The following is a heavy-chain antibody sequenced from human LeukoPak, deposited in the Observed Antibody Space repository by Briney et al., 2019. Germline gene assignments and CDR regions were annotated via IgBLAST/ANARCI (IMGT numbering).Heavy chain of an antibody. D-gene: IGHD6-13*01. Sequence: GGSLRLSCAASGFTFSSYGMSWVRQAPGKGLEWVANIKQDGSEKYYVDSVKGRFTISRDNAKNSLYLQMNSLRAEDTAVYYCARVAAAGIYYYYYMDVWGKGTTATVSS. CDR1: GFTFSSYG. CDR3: ARVAAAGIYYYYYMDV. V-gene: IGHV3-7*01. J-gene: IGHJ6*03. CDR2: IKQDGSEK.